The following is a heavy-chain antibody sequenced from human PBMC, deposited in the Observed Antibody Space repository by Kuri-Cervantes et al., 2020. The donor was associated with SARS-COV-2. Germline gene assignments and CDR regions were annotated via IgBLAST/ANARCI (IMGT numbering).Heavy chain of an antibody. V-gene: IGHV1-69*04. Sequence: SVKVSCKASGCTFSSYAISWVRQAPGQGLEWMGRIIPIFGIANYAQKFQGRVTITADKSTSTAYMELSSLRSEDTAVYYCARVWYYYDSSGPPWYYYYGMDVWGQGTTVTVSS. CDR1: GCTFSSYA. D-gene: IGHD3-22*01. J-gene: IGHJ6*02. CDR2: IIPIFGIA. CDR3: ARVWYYYDSSGPPWYYYYGMDV.